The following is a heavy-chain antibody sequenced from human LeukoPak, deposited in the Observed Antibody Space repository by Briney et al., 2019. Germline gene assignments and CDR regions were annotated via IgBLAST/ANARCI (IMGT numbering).Heavy chain of an antibody. CDR1: GGSISSSSYY. Sequence: SETLSLTCTVSGGSISSSSYYWGWIRQPPGKGLEWIGSIYYSGSTYYNPSLKSRVTISVDTSKNQFSLKLSSVTAADTAVYYCARGRTTYDFWSGYYKDNWFDPWGQGTLVTVSS. CDR3: ARGRTTYDFWSGYYKDNWFDP. V-gene: IGHV4-39*07. J-gene: IGHJ5*02. CDR2: IYYSGST. D-gene: IGHD3-3*01.